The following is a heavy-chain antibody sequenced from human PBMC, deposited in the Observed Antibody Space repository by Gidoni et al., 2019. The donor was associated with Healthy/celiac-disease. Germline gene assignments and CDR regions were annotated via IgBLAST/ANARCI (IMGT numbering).Heavy chain of an antibody. J-gene: IGHJ3*02. CDR1: GFTFSSYA. V-gene: IGHV3-23*01. D-gene: IGHD4-17*01. CDR3: AKDHTVCSAFDI. CDR2: ISGSVGST. Sequence: EVQLLESGGGLVQPGGSLRLSCAASGFTFSSYAMRWVRQAPGQGLEWVSAISGSVGSTYYADSVKGRFTISRDNSKNTLYLQMSSLRAEDTAVYYCAKDHTVCSAFDIWGQGTMVTVSS.